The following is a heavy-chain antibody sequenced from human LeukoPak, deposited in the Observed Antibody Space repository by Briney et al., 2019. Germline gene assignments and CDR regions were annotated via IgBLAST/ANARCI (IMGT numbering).Heavy chain of an antibody. J-gene: IGHJ4*02. D-gene: IGHD2-21*01. CDR2: IYGDDNT. CDR1: GFTVSDNY. V-gene: IGHV3-66*01. Sequence: GGSLRLSCAASGFTVSDNYMNWVRQAPGKGLEWVSIIYGDDNTYYADSVKGRFTISRDNSKNTLYLQMDSLRVEDTAVYYCARELSQIVWGGLDYGGQGTLVSVSS. CDR3: ARELSQIVWGGLDY.